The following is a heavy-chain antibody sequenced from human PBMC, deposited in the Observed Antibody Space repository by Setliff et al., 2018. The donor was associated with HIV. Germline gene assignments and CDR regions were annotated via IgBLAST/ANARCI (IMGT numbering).Heavy chain of an antibody. Sequence: PSETLSLTCTVSGGSISSGKYHWSWIRQPAGKGLEWIGRIHSSGSTTYNPSLKSRVTISADTSNNNFSLKLKSVTAADTAVYYCARDHEDEVVTGTSGAFDIWGQGTMVTV. V-gene: IGHV4-61*02. J-gene: IGHJ3*02. D-gene: IGHD2-21*02. CDR3: ARDHEDEVVTGTSGAFDI. CDR2: IHSSGST. CDR1: GGSISSGKYH.